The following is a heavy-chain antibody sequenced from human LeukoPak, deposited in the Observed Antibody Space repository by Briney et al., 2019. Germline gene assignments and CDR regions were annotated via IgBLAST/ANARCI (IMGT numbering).Heavy chain of an antibody. CDR1: GYTFTGYY. J-gene: IGHJ4*02. Sequence: ASVKVSCKASGYTFTGYYMHWVRQAPGQGLEWVGWINPNSGVTNYAQKFQGRVTMTRDTSISTAYMELSRLGSDDTAVYYCARDSYEDYYFDYWGQATLVTVSS. V-gene: IGHV1-2*02. D-gene: IGHD5-12*01. CDR2: INPNSGVT. CDR3: ARDSYEDYYFDY.